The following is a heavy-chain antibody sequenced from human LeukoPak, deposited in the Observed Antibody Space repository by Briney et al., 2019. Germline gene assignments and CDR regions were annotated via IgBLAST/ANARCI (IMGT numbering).Heavy chain of an antibody. CDR1: GFTFSSYA. Sequence: GGSLRLSCAASGFTFSSYAMSWVRQAPGKGLEWVSAISGSGGSTYYADSVKGRFTISRDNSKNTLFLQMNSLRAEDTAVYYCATAAYDSGSYIVNHDYWGQGTLVTVSS. CDR3: ATAAYDSGSYIVNHDY. V-gene: IGHV3-23*01. J-gene: IGHJ4*02. CDR2: ISGSGGST. D-gene: IGHD3-22*01.